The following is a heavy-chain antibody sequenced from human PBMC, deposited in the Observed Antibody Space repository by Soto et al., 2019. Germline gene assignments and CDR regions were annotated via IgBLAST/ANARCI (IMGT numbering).Heavy chain of an antibody. D-gene: IGHD6-6*01. CDR1: GFTFSSYA. J-gene: IGHJ6*02. CDR3: AKPVQLGACYYYGMDV. Sequence: GGSLRLSCAASGFTFSSYAMSWVRQAPGKGLEWVSATRVSGGSTYYADSVKGRFTISRDNSKNTVYLQMNSLRAEDTAVYYCAKPVQLGACYYYGMDVWGQGTTVTVSS. CDR2: TRVSGGST. V-gene: IGHV3-23*01.